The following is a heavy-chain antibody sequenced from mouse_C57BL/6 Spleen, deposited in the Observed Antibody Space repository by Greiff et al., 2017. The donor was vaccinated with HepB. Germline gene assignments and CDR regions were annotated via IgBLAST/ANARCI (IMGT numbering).Heavy chain of an antibody. Sequence: DVHLVESGGGLVKPGGSLKLSCAASGFTFSSYAMSWVRQTPEKRLEWVATISDGGSYTYYPDNVKGRFTISRDNAKNNLYLQMSHLKSEDTAMYYCARERGGIYYGNYGAAYWGQGTLVTVSA. CDR1: GFTFSSYA. D-gene: IGHD2-1*01. CDR3: ARERGGIYYGNYGAAY. CDR2: ISDGGSYT. V-gene: IGHV5-4*01. J-gene: IGHJ3*01.